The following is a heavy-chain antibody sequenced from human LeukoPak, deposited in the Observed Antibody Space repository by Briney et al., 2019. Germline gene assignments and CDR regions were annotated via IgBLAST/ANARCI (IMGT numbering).Heavy chain of an antibody. J-gene: IGHJ5*02. CDR2: ICNSGGT. CDR1: GDSISTYY. D-gene: IGHD6-19*01. Sequence: PSETLSLTCTVSGDSISTYYWSWIRQPPGKGLEWIGCICNSGGTNYNPSLKSRVTISVDTSKNQFSLNLSSVTAADTAVYYCAKTGRPNNSGWYRWFDPWGQGTLVTVS. CDR3: AKTGRPNNSGWYRWFDP. V-gene: IGHV4-4*09.